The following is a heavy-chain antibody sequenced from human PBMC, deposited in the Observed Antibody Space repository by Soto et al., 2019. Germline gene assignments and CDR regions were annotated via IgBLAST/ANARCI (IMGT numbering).Heavy chain of an antibody. Sequence: SETLSLTCTVSGAPITINYWSWIRQAPGKGLEWIGYIYYSGSTTYNPSLKSRVTMSADTSKDQFSLKLNSVTAADTAVYYCARDAAGPYDHWGPGILVTVSS. V-gene: IGHV4-59*01. CDR3: ARDAAGPYDH. CDR1: GAPITINY. CDR2: IYYSGST. J-gene: IGHJ4*01. D-gene: IGHD6-13*01.